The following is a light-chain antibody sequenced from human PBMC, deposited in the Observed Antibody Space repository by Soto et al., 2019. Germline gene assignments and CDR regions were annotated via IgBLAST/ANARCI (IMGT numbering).Light chain of an antibody. J-gene: IGKJ2*01. CDR3: QQYNSWPPYT. CDR2: GAS. Sequence: EIVITQSPDTLSVSPGERATVSCRASESVSSNLAWYQQKAGQAPRLLIYGASTRATGIPARFSGSGSGTEFTLTISTLQSEDVAIYYCQQYNSWPPYTFGQGTK. V-gene: IGKV3-15*01. CDR1: ESVSSN.